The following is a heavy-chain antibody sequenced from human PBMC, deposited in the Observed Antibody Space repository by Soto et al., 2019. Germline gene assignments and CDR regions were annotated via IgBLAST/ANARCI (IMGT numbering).Heavy chain of an antibody. CDR3: ARDRGIVVVPEPSYYYGMDV. CDR1: GFTFSDYY. CDR2: ISSSSSYT. V-gene: IGHV3-11*05. Sequence: QVQLVESGGGLVKPGGSLRLSCAASGFTFSDYYMSWIRQAPGKGLEWVSYISSSSSYTNYADSVKGRFTISRDNAKNSLYLQMNSLRAEDTAVYYCARDRGIVVVPEPSYYYGMDVWGQGTTVTVSS. J-gene: IGHJ6*02. D-gene: IGHD6-19*01.